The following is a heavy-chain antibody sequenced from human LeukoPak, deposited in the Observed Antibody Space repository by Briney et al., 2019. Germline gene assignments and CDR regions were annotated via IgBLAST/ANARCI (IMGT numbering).Heavy chain of an antibody. V-gene: IGHV4-34*01. CDR2: INHSGST. CDR3: ARVGPYVWGSYRNDNWFDP. CDR1: GGSFSGYY. J-gene: IGHJ5*02. D-gene: IGHD3-16*02. Sequence: SSETLSLTCAVYGGSFSGYYWSWIRQPPGKGLEWIGEINHSGSTNYNPSLKSRVTISVDTSKNQFSLKLSSVTAADTAVYYCARVGPYVWGSYRNDNWFDPWGQGTLVTVSS.